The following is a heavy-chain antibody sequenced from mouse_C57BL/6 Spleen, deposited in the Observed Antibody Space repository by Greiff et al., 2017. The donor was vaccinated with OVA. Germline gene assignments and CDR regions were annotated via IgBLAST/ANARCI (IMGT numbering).Heavy chain of an antibody. J-gene: IGHJ2*01. V-gene: IGHV5-6*02. CDR3: ARSDYYGSSSYYFDY. Sequence: DVKLQESGGDLVKPGGSLKLSCAASGFTFSSYGMSWVRQTPDKRLEWVATISSGGSYTYYPDSVKGRFTISRDNAKNTLYLQMSSLKSEDTAMYYCARSDYYGSSSYYFDYWGQGTTLTVSS. CDR1: GFTFSSYG. D-gene: IGHD1-1*01. CDR2: ISSGGSYT.